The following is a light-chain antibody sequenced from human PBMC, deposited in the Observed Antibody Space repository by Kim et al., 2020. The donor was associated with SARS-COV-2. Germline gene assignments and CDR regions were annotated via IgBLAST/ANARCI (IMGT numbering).Light chain of an antibody. CDR2: VPF. CDR1: QSISSND. CDR3: QQYGSAPPT. J-gene: IGKJ5*01. Sequence: SPGDRATLSCRASQSISSNDVAWYQKKPVQPPSLVIYVPFMRATGIPDMFGGRWSGTDFTLTISRLEPEDFAVYHCQQYGSAPPTFGQGTRLEIK. V-gene: IGKV3-20*01.